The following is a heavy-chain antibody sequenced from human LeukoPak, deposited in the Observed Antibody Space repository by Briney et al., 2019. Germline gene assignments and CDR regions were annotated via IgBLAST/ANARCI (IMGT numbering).Heavy chain of an antibody. V-gene: IGHV4-59*01. CDR1: GGSISSYY. CDR3: ARDHWNGVDI. Sequence: SETLSLTCTVSGGSISSYYWSWTRQPPGKGLEWIGYIYYSGSTNYNPSLKSRVTISVDTSKNQFSLKLSSVTAADTAVYYCARDHWNGVDICGQGTMVTVSS. D-gene: IGHD1-1*01. J-gene: IGHJ3*02. CDR2: IYYSGST.